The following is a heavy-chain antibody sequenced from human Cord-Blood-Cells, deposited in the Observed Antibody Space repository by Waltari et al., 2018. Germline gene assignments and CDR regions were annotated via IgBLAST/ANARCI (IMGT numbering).Heavy chain of an antibody. D-gene: IGHD3-3*01. J-gene: IGHJ2*01. CDR1: GDSVSRNSAA. V-gene: IGHV6-1*01. Sequence: VQLQQSGPGLVKPSQTLSLTCAISGDSVSRNSAAWNWIRPSPSRGLEWLGRTYYRSKWYNDYAVSVKSRITINPDTSKNQFSLQLNSVTPEDTAVYYCARGQSWGPYDSYWYFDLWGRGTLVTVSS. CDR3: ARGQSWGPYDSYWYFDL. CDR2: TYYRSKWYN.